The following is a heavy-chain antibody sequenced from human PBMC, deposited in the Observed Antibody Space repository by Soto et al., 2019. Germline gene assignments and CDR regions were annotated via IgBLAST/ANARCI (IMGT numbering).Heavy chain of an antibody. CDR2: INHSGST. Sequence: QVQLQQWGAGLLKPSETLSLTCAVYGGSFSGYYWSWIRQPPGKGLEWIGEINHSGSTNYNPSLKSRVTISVDTSKNQFSLKLSSVSAADTAVYYCARFGGYSWWVWCDPWGQGTLVTVSS. J-gene: IGHJ5*02. CDR3: ARFGGYSWWVWCDP. D-gene: IGHD5-18*01. V-gene: IGHV4-34*01. CDR1: GGSFSGYY.